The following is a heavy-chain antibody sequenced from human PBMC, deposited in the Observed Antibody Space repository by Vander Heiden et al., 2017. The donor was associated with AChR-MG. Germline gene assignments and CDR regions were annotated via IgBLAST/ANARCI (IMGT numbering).Heavy chain of an antibody. Sequence: EVQLLESGGGLVQPGGSLRLSCAVSGFTFSTYSISWVRQAPGKGLGWVSSIYGNGMRTFYADSVKGRFTTSRDNSKNTVYLQLNNLRAEDTAMYFCAKDRHPDPAWDFDHWGQGTLVTVSS. V-gene: IGHV3-23*01. CDR2: IYGNGMRT. J-gene: IGHJ4*02. CDR1: GFTFSTYS. D-gene: IGHD7-27*01. CDR3: AKDRHPDPAWDFDH.